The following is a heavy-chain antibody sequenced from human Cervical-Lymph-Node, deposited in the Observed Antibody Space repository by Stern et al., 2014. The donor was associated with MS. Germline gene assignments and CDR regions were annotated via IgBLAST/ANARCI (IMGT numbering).Heavy chain of an antibody. J-gene: IGHJ4*02. V-gene: IGHV1-46*03. Sequence: VQLVESGAEVKKPGASVKVSCKASGYTFISYYMHWVRQAPGQGLEWMGVIDPSGGSTTYAQKFQGRVTMTRDTSTSTVYMELSSLRSEDTALFYCANTRYWGQGTLVTVSS. CDR1: GYTFISYY. D-gene: IGHD1-26*01. CDR2: IDPSGGST. CDR3: ANTRY.